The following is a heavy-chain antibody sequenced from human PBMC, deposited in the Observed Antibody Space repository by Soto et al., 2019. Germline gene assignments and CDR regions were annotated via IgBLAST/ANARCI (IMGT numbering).Heavy chain of an antibody. D-gene: IGHD6-25*01. CDR2: ISGSGGST. CDR3: AKGSETVYSYYYYGMDV. CDR1: GFTFSSYA. V-gene: IGHV3-23*01. Sequence: PGGSLRLSCAASGFTFSSYAMSWVRQAPGKGLEWVSAISGSGGSTYYADSVKGRFTISRDNSKNTLYLQMNSLRAEDTAVYYCAKGSETVYSYYYYGMDVWGQGTTVTVSS. J-gene: IGHJ6*02.